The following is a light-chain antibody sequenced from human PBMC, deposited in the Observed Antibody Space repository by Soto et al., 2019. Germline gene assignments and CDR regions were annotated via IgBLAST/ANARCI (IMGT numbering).Light chain of an antibody. V-gene: IGLV2-8*01. Sequence: QSALTQPPSASGSPGQPVTISCTGTSSDVGGYNFVSWYQQHPGKAPKLIIYEVNKRPSGVPDRFSASKSGNTASLTVSGLQAEDEADYYCSSYAGTNNRYVFGTGTKLTVL. J-gene: IGLJ1*01. CDR2: EVN. CDR1: SSDVGGYNF. CDR3: SSYAGTNNRYV.